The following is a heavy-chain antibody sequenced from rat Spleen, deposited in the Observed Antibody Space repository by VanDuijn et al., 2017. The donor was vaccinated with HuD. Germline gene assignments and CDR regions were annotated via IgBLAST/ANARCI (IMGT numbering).Heavy chain of an antibody. V-gene: IGHV5-17*01. Sequence: EIQLVESGGGLVQPGRSLKLSCAASGFTFSDYAMAWVRQTPKKGLEWVATIIYDGSTTYYRDSVKGRFTISRDNAKSTLYLQMDSLRSEDTATYYCTRLRHVYYGLLLPPFWYFDFWGPGTMVTVSS. CDR2: IIYDGSTT. CDR3: TRLRHVYYGLLLPPFWYFDF. J-gene: IGHJ1*01. D-gene: IGHD1-6*01. CDR1: GFTFSDYA.